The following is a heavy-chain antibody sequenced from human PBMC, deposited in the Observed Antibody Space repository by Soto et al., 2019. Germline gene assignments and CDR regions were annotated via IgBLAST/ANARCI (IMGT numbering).Heavy chain of an antibody. V-gene: IGHV1-69*13. CDR1: GGTFSSYA. Sequence: SVKVSCKASGGTFSSYAISWVRQAPGQGLEWMGGIIPIFGTANYAQKFQGRVTITADESTSTAYMELSSLRSEDTAVYYCASEAYYDILTGSFAYWGQGTLVTVSS. CDR3: ASEAYYDILTGSFAY. J-gene: IGHJ4*02. CDR2: IIPIFGTA. D-gene: IGHD3-9*01.